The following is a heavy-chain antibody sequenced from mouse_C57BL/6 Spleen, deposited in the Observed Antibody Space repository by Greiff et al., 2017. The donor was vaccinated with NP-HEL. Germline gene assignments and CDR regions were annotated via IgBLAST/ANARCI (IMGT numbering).Heavy chain of an antibody. CDR2: INPGSGGT. Sequence: QVQLQQSGAELVRPGTSVKVSCKASGYAFTNYLIEWVKQRPGQGLEWIGVINPGSGGTNYNEKFKGKATLTADKSSSTAYMQLSSLTSEDSAVYFCARGDYSNYLFAYWGQGTLVTVSA. J-gene: IGHJ3*01. D-gene: IGHD2-5*01. CDR1: GYAFTNYL. V-gene: IGHV1-54*01. CDR3: ARGDYSNYLFAY.